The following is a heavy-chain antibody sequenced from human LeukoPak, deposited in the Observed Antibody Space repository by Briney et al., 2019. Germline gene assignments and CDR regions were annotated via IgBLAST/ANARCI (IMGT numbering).Heavy chain of an antibody. D-gene: IGHD2-21*02. J-gene: IGHJ3*02. CDR1: GXTFSSYG. Sequence: GRSLRLSCAASGXTFSSYGMHWVRQAPGKGLEWVAVIWYDGSNKYFADSVKGRFTISRDNSKNTLYLQMNSLRAEDTAVYYCARDGSVVVTAYFREGDAFDIWGQGTMVTVSS. CDR3: ARDGSVVVTAYFREGDAFDI. CDR2: IWYDGSNK. V-gene: IGHV3-33*01.